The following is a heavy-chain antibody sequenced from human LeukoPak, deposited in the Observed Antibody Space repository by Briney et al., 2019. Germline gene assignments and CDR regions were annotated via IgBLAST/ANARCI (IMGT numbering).Heavy chain of an antibody. V-gene: IGHV3-48*03. D-gene: IGHD6-13*01. CDR3: VRAAAGPYFDY. CDR1: GFTFSSYE. CDR2: ISSSGSTI. Sequence: GGSLRLSCAASGFTFSSYEMNWVRQAPGKGLEWVSYISSSGSTIYYADSVKGRFTISRDNAKNSLYLQMNSLRAEDTAVYYCVRAAAGPYFDYWGQGTLVTVSS. J-gene: IGHJ4*02.